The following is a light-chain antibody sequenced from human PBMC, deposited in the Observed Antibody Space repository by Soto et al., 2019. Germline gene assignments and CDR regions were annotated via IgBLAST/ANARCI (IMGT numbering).Light chain of an antibody. Sequence: EILLTQSPGTLSLSPGERATLSCRASQSVTSGYLAWYQQKPGQAPRLLIFGASSRVTGTPDRFIGSGSGTDFTLTISRLEPEDFAVYYCQQYGTSQEYTFGQGTKLEIK. CDR1: QSVTSGY. CDR2: GAS. V-gene: IGKV3-20*01. CDR3: QQYGTSQEYT. J-gene: IGKJ2*01.